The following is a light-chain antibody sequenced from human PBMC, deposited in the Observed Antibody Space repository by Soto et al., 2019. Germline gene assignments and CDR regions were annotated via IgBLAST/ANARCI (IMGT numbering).Light chain of an antibody. Sequence: QSALTQPPSASGTPGQMVTISCSGSSSNIGSNTVNWYQQLPGTAPKLLIYSNNQRPSGVPDRFSGSKSGTSASLAISGLQSEDEADYYCAAWDDSLNGVFGTGTKVTVL. J-gene: IGLJ1*01. V-gene: IGLV1-44*01. CDR1: SSNIGSNT. CDR3: AAWDDSLNGV. CDR2: SNN.